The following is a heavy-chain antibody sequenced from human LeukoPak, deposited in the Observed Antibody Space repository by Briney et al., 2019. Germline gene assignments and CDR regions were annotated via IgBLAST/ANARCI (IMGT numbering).Heavy chain of an antibody. CDR3: ARGTYYDFWSGYYGRNWFDP. J-gene: IGHJ5*02. Sequence: PSETLSLTCAVYGGSFSGYYWSWIRQPPGKGLEWIGEINHSGSTNYNPSLKSRVTISVDTSKNQFSLKLSSVTAADTAVYYCARGTYYDFWSGYYGRNWFDPWGQGTLVTVSS. V-gene: IGHV4-34*01. CDR1: GGSFSGYY. CDR2: INHSGST. D-gene: IGHD3-3*01.